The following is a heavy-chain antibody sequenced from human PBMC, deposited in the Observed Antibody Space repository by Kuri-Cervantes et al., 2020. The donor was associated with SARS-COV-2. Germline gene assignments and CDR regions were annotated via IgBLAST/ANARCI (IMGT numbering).Heavy chain of an antibody. J-gene: IGHJ3*02. CDR1: GFTFSSYG. V-gene: IGHV3-30*18. D-gene: IGHD6-13*01. CDR2: ISCDGSNK. CDR3: AKFYHSSSWYGDAFDI. Sequence: GESLKISCAASGFTFSSYGMHWVRQAPGKGLEWVAVISCDGSNKYYADSVKGRFTISRDNSKNTLYLQMNSLRAEDTAVYYCAKFYHSSSWYGDAFDIWGQGTMVTVSS.